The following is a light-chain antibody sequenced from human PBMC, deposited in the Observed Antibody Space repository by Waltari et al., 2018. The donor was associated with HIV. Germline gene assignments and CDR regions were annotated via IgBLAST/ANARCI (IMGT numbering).Light chain of an antibody. V-gene: IGLV1-40*01. CDR3: QSYDSSLSGATV. CDR1: TSNIGAGYD. J-gene: IGLJ1*01. CDR2: GNS. Sequence: QSVLPQPPSVSGAPGQRVTISRTGRTSNIGAGYDVPWSQQLPGTAPKLLIFGNSNRPSGVPDRFSGSKSGTSAALAITGLRAEDEADYYCQSYDSSLSGATVFGTGTKVTV.